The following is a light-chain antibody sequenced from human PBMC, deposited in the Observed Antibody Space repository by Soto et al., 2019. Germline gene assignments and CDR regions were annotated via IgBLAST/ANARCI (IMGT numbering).Light chain of an antibody. J-gene: IGKJ4*01. CDR1: QSVSSSY. CDR2: GAS. V-gene: IGKV3D-20*02. Sequence: EIVLTQSPGTLSLSPGERATLSCRASQSVSSSYLAWYQQKPGQAPRLLIYGASSRATGIPDRFSGSGSGTDFTLTISRLEPEDFAVYYCQQRSDWPPSLTCGGGNKVDIK. CDR3: QQRSDWPPSLT.